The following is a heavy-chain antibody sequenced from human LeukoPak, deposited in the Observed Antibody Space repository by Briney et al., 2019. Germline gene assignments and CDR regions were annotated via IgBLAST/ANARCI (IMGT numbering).Heavy chain of an antibody. D-gene: IGHD3-3*01. CDR2: INPNSGGT. CDR3: ARVTRDDFWSGYSLPFDY. Sequence: GASVKVSCKASGYTFTVYYIHWVRQAPGQGPEWMGWINPNSGGTDYAPNFRGRVTMTTDTSVTTAYMELSGLRSDDTAVYYCARVTRDDFWSGYSLPFDYWGQGALVTVS. J-gene: IGHJ4*02. CDR1: GYTFTVYY. V-gene: IGHV1-2*02.